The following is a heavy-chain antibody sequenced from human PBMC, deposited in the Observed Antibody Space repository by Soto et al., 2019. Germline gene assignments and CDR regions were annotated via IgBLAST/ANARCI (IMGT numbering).Heavy chain of an antibody. CDR2: IIPIFGTA. V-gene: IGHV1-69*06. CDR1: GGRFSSYA. Sequence: SVKVSCKASGGRFSSYAIGRVRQAPGQGLEGMGGIIPIFGTANYAQKFQGSVTITADKSTSTAYRDLSSLRSEDTAVYYCAVGVMTPLSRFGELSGRGYHNPNEDYYDGKDVWGQGTTVTVSS. CDR3: AVGVMTPLSRFGELSGRGYHNPNEDYYDGKDV. J-gene: IGHJ6*02. D-gene: IGHD3-10*01.